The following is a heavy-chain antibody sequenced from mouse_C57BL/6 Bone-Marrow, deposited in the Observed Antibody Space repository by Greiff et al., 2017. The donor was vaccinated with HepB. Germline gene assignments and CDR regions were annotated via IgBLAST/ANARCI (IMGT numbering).Heavy chain of an antibody. CDR3: ARDEDGYHYAMDY. D-gene: IGHD2-3*01. CDR2: SRNKANDYTT. Sequence: EVKLVESGGGLVQSGRSLRLSCATSGFTFSDFYMEWVRQAPGKGLEWIAASRNKANDYTTEYSASVKGRFIVSRDTSQSILYLQMNALRAEDTAIYYCARDEDGYHYAMDYWGQGTSVTVSS. CDR1: GFTFSDFY. J-gene: IGHJ4*01. V-gene: IGHV7-1*01.